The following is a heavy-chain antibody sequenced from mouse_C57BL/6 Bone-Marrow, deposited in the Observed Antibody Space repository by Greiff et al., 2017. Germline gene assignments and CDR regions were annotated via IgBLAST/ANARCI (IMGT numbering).Heavy chain of an antibody. D-gene: IGHD2-3*01. Sequence: VQLQQSGAELARPGASVKMSCKASGYTFTSYTMHWVKQRPGQGLEWIGYINPSSGYTKSNQKFKDKATLPADKSTSTAYMQLSRLTSEDSAVYYCARLGDGYYRYAMDYWGQGTSVTVSS. V-gene: IGHV1-4*01. CDR3: ARLGDGYYRYAMDY. J-gene: IGHJ4*01. CDR1: GYTFTSYT. CDR2: INPSSGYT.